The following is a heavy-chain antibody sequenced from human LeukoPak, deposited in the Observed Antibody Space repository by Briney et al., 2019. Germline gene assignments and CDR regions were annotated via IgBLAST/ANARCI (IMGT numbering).Heavy chain of an antibody. V-gene: IGHV1-69*13. Sequence: SVKVSCKASGGTFSSYAISWVRQAPGQGLEWMGGIIPIFGTANYAQKFQGRVTITADESTSTAYMELSSLGSEDTAVYYCAMTYYDFWSGYYSLESWGQGTLVTVSS. CDR3: AMTYYDFWSGYYSLES. J-gene: IGHJ4*02. CDR1: GGTFSSYA. D-gene: IGHD3-3*01. CDR2: IIPIFGTA.